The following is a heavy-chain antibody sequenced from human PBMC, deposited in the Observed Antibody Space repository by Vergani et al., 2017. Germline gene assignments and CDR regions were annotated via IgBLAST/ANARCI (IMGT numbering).Heavy chain of an antibody. CDR1: GFTFSSYA. Sequence: VQLVESGGGVVQPGRSLRLSCAASGFTFSSYAMSWVRQAPGQGLEWVSAISGSGGSTYYADSVKGRFTISRDNSKNTLYLQMNSLRDEDTAVYYCAKDSAVFGVVPHFDYWGQGTLVTVSS. CDR3: AKDSAVFGVVPHFDY. V-gene: IGHV3-23*04. CDR2: ISGSGGST. J-gene: IGHJ4*02. D-gene: IGHD3-3*01.